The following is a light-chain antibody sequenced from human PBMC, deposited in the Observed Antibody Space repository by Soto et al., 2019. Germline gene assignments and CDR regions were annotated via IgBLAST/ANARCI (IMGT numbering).Light chain of an antibody. CDR3: SSYTSSSTPLV. CDR2: DVS. V-gene: IGLV2-14*01. Sequence: QSALTQPASVSGSPGQSITISCTGTSSDVGGYNYVSWYQQHPGKAPKLMIYDVSNRPSGVSNRFSGSKSGNTASLTISGLQAVDEADYYCSSYTSSSTPLVFGTGTKLTVL. CDR1: SSDVGGYNY. J-gene: IGLJ1*01.